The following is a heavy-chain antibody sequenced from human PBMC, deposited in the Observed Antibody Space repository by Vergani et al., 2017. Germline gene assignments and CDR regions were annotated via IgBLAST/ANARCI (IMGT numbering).Heavy chain of an antibody. CDR1: GFTFSSYG. CDR2: ISYDGSNK. D-gene: IGHD2-15*01. V-gene: IGHV3-30*18. Sequence: VQLVESGGGLVQPGGSLRLSCAASGFTFSSYGMHWVRQAPGKGLEWVAVISYDGSNKYYADSVKGRFTISRDNSKNTLYLQMNSLRAEDTAVYYCAKDLAVEARDYGMDVWGQGTTVTVSS. J-gene: IGHJ6*02. CDR3: AKDLAVEARDYGMDV.